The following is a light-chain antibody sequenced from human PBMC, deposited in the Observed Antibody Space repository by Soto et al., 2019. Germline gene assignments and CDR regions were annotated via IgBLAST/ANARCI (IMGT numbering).Light chain of an antibody. CDR2: DAS. J-gene: IGKJ2*01. V-gene: IGKV1-5*01. CDR3: QQYNTYSYT. Sequence: DIQMTQSPSTLSASVGDRVTITCRASQSLSNWLAWYQQRPGEAPKLLMYDASTLENWVPSRFSGSGSGTEFTLTISGLRPDDFATYYCQQYNTYSYTFGQGTKLEIK. CDR1: QSLSNW.